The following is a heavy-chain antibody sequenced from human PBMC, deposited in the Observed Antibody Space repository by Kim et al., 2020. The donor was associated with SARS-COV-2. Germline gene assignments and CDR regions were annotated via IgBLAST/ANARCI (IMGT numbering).Heavy chain of an antibody. CDR1: GYTFTGYY. J-gene: IGHJ3*01. CDR2: INPNGGFT. CDR3: AKDQGVGMAMLDAVDL. V-gene: IGHV1-2*06. Sequence: ASVQVSCKASGYTFTGYYIHWVRQAPGQGLEWMGRINPNGGFTSYAQKFQGRATMSSDTAINTAYMELSRLTSDDTALYFCAKDQGVGMAMLDAVDLWG. D-gene: IGHD3-10*01.